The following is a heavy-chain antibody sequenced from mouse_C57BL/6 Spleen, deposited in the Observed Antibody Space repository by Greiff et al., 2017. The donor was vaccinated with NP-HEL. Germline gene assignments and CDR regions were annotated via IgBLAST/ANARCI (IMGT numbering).Heavy chain of an antibody. CDR2: IWSGGST. J-gene: IGHJ4*01. Sequence: VQLQQSGPGLVQPSQSLSITCTVSGFSLTSYGVHWVRQSPGKGLEWLGVIWSGGSTDYNAAFISRLSISKDNSKGQVFFKMNSLQADDTAKYYCARKAEYYAMDDWGQGTSVTVAS. CDR3: ARKAEYYAMDD. V-gene: IGHV2-2*01. CDR1: GFSLTSYG.